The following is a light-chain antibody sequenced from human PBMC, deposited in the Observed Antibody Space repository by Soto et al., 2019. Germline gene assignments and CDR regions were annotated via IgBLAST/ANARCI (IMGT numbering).Light chain of an antibody. J-gene: IGKJ4*01. V-gene: IGKV3-11*01. CDR1: ESVSDY. Sequence: EIVLTQSTATLSLSPGERATLSCRASESVSDYIAWYQQKPGQPPRLVIYDTSNRATGVPARFSGSGSGTDFTLTISSLEPEDFAVYYCQQRTNWLTFGGGTKVEIK. CDR2: DTS. CDR3: QQRTNWLT.